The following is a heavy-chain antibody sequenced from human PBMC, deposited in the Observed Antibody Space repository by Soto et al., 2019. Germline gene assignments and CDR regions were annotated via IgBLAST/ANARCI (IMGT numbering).Heavy chain of an antibody. CDR2: TSYDGSDQ. V-gene: IGHV3-30*14. Sequence: GGSLRLSCATSGFSFSSFAMHWVRQAPGRGLEWLALTSYDGSDQYNAKSVKGRFTISRDNSKKTLYLHMNGLSAEDTAVYFCARDIYYDASGYFDFWGKGTQVPVSS. CDR1: GFSFSSFA. CDR3: ARDIYYDASGYFDF. J-gene: IGHJ4*02. D-gene: IGHD3-22*01.